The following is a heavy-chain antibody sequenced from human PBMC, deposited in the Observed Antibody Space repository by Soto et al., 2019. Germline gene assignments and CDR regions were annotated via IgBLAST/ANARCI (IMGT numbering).Heavy chain of an antibody. CDR3: VRDFVGSYGYGPFDY. Sequence: GGSLRLSCAASGFTFSSYWMSWVRQAPGKGLEWAANIKQDGSENYYVDSVRGRFTISRDNAKNSLYLQMNSLRAEDTAVYYCVRDFVGSYGYGPFDYWGQGTLVTVSS. CDR1: GFTFSSYW. D-gene: IGHD5-18*01. V-gene: IGHV3-7*03. J-gene: IGHJ4*02. CDR2: IKQDGSEN.